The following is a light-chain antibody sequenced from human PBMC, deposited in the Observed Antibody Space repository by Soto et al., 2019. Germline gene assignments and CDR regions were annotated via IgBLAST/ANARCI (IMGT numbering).Light chain of an antibody. J-gene: IGKJ4*01. CDR3: QQYNNWPLT. Sequence: EIVVTQSPATLSVSPGERATLSCRASQSVSSNLAWYQQKPGQAPRLLIYGASTRATGIPARFSGSGSGTEFTLTISSLQSGDFAVYYCQQYNNWPLTFGGGTNVEIK. V-gene: IGKV3-15*01. CDR1: QSVSSN. CDR2: GAS.